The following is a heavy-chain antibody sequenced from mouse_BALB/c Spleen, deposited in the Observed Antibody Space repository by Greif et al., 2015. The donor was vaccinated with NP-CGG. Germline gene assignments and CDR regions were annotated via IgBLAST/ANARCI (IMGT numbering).Heavy chain of an antibody. J-gene: IGHJ2*01. CDR3: ARETYYFDY. CDR2: INPSTGYT. V-gene: IGHV1-7*01. Sequence: QVQLQQSGAELAKPGASVKMSCKASGYTFTSYCMHWVKQRPGQGLEWIGYINPSTGYTEYNQKFKDKATLTADKSSSTAYMQLSSLTSEDSAVYYCARETYYFDYWGQGTTLTVSS. CDR1: GYTFTSYC.